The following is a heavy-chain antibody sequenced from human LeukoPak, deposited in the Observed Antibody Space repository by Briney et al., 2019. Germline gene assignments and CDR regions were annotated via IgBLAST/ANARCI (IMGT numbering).Heavy chain of an antibody. CDR3: ARGPAEYYFDY. V-gene: IGHV1-8*03. J-gene: IGHJ4*02. CDR2: MNPSSGNT. Sequence: ASVKVSCKASGYTFTSYDINWVRQATGQGLEWMGWMNPSSGNTGYAQKFQGRVTITRNTSISTAYMELSSLRSEDTAVYYCARGPAEYYFDYWGQGTLVTVSS. CDR1: GYTFTSYD.